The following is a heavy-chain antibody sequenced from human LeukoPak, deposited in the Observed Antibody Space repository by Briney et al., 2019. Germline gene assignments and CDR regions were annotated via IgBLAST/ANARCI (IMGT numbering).Heavy chain of an antibody. CDR3: GRGYCSGGSCYGEFDY. J-gene: IGHJ4*02. CDR1: GGSISSYY. Sequence: SETLSLTCTVCGGSISSYYWSWIRQPAGKGLEWIGRIYTSGSTNYNPSLKSRVTMSVDTSKNQFSLKLSSVTAADTAVYYCGRGYCSGGSCYGEFDYWGQGTLVTVSS. D-gene: IGHD2-15*01. CDR2: IYTSGST. V-gene: IGHV4-4*07.